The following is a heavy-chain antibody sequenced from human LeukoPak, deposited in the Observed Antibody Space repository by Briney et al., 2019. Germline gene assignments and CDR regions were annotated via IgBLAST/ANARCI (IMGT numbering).Heavy chain of an antibody. Sequence: PSETLSLTCTVSGYSISSGYYWGWIRQPPGKGLEWIGSIYHSGSTYYNPSLKSRVTISVDTSKNQFSLKLSSVTAADTAVYYCARGDYYDSSGNYYPEYYYYYYMDVWGEGTTVTISS. D-gene: IGHD3-22*01. CDR2: IYHSGST. CDR1: GYSISSGYY. V-gene: IGHV4-38-2*02. CDR3: ARGDYYDSSGNYYPEYYYYYYMDV. J-gene: IGHJ6*03.